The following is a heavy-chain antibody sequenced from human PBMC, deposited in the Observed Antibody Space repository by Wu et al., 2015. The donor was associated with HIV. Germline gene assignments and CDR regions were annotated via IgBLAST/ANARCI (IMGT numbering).Heavy chain of an antibody. D-gene: IGHD3-10*01. CDR3: ARDRTYGSANVRGPPYNLDF. CDR1: GYTFTGYY. J-gene: IGHJ4*01. V-gene: IGHV1-2*06. Sequence: QVQLVQSGAEVKKPGASVKVSCKASGYTFTGYYIHWVRQAPGQGLEWLGRINPINPNRGGTNLAQRFRGRVSLTRDTSISTVYMELNGLRSDDTAIYFCARDRTYGSANVRGPPYNLDFWGHGTLSLSPQ. CDR2: INPINPNRGGT.